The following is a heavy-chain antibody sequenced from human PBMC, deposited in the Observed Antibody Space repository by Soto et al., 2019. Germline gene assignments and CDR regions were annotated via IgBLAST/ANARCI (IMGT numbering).Heavy chain of an antibody. CDR1: GFTFSSYL. Sequence: GGSLRLSCAASGFTFSSYLMHWVRQAPGKGLVWVSRINSDGSSTSYADSVKGRFTISRDNAKNTLYLQMNSLRAEDTAVYHCAREDLLYAGYFPFDYWGQGTLVTVSS. CDR2: INSDGSST. CDR3: AREDLLYAGYFPFDY. J-gene: IGHJ4*02. V-gene: IGHV3-74*01. D-gene: IGHD3-9*01.